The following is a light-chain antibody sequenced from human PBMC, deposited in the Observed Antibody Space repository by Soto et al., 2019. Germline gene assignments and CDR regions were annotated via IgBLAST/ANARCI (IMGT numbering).Light chain of an antibody. CDR2: DAS. CDR3: QRRNNWPPDIT. J-gene: IGKJ5*01. V-gene: IGKV3-11*01. Sequence: EIVLTQSPVTLSLSPGDRATLSCRASQTVSTYLAWYQQKPGQAPRLLIYDASNRATGIPARFSGSGSGTDVTLTISRLGPEDFAVYYCQRRNNWPPDITFGQGTRLDIK. CDR1: QTVSTY.